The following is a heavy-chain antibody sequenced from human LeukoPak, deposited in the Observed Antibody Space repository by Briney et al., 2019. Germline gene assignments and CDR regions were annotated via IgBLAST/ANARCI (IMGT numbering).Heavy chain of an antibody. V-gene: IGHV3-23*01. J-gene: IGHJ4*02. D-gene: IGHD3-22*01. CDR3: AKDAHYYDSSGYSDY. CDR2: ISGSGGST. Sequence: QSGRSLRLSCAASGFTFSSYGMHWVRQALGKGLEWVSAISGSGGSTYYADSVKGRFTISRDNSKNTLYLQMNSLRAEDTAVYYCAKDAHYYDSSGYSDYWGQGTLVTVSS. CDR1: GFTFSSYG.